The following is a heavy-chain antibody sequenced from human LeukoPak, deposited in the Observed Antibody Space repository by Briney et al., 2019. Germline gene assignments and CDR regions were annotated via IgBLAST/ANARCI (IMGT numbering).Heavy chain of an antibody. CDR3: LKGLGRLPDY. D-gene: IGHD6-25*01. J-gene: IGHJ4*02. V-gene: IGHV3-43*02. CDR2: TSGDGSST. Sequence: GGSLRLSCAASGFSFNDYVMQWVPQAPGKCLEWVSLTSGDGSSTYQRDPVKGRFTISRDNSKNSLYLQMNSLTTENTAFYYCLKGLGRLPDYWGQGPLVTVSP. CDR1: GFSFNDYV.